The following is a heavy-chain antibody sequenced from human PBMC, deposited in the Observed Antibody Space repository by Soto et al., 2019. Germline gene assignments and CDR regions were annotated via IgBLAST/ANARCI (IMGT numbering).Heavy chain of an antibody. V-gene: IGHV4-59*12. J-gene: IGHJ4*02. CDR2: IYYSGST. CDR1: GGSISSYY. Sequence: SETLSLTCTVSGGSISSYYWSWIRQPPGKGLEWIGYIYYSGSTNYNPSLKSRVTISVDTSKNQFSLKLTSVTAADTAVYYCARGRLLPAVNFDHWGQGAQVTVSS. CDR3: ARGRLLPAVNFDH. D-gene: IGHD2-2*01.